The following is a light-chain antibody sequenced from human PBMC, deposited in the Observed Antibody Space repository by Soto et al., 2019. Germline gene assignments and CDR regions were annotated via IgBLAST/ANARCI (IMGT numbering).Light chain of an antibody. CDR1: QSVATH. Sequence: EIVLTQSPATLSLSPGERVTLSCRASQSVATHLAWHQQKPGQAPRLLIYAASNRAAGIPARFSGSGSGTDFTLTISSLEPEAFAVYYCQQRTKWPITFGQGTRLEIK. V-gene: IGKV3-11*01. CDR2: AAS. CDR3: QQRTKWPIT. J-gene: IGKJ5*01.